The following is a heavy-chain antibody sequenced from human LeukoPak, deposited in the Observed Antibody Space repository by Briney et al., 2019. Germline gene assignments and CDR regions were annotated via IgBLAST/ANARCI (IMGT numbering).Heavy chain of an antibody. J-gene: IGHJ6*02. V-gene: IGHV3-7*01. CDR2: IKQDGSEK. D-gene: IGHD3-22*01. CDR3: ATHYYDSSGFIPGYYYGMDV. CDR1: GFTFSSYW. Sequence: GGSLRLSCAASGFTFSSYWMSWVRQAPGKGLEWVANIKQDGSEKYYVDSVKGRFTISRDNAKNSPYLQMNSLRAEDTAVYYCATHYYDSSGFIPGYYYGMDVWGQGTTVTVSS.